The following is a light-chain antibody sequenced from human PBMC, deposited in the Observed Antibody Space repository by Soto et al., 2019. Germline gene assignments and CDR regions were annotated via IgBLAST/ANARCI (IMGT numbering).Light chain of an antibody. CDR2: GAS. Sequence: EIVLTQSPATLSLSPGEGATLSCRARQSITNYLAWYQQKPGQAPRLLIYGASNRATGIPDRFSGSGSGTDFTLTISSLQPEDFATYYCQQANSFPLTFGGGTKVHIK. CDR3: QQANSFPLT. V-gene: IGKV3-11*01. J-gene: IGKJ4*01. CDR1: QSITNY.